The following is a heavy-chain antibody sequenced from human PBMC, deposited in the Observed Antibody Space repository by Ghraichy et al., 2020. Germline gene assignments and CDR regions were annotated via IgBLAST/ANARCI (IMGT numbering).Heavy chain of an antibody. J-gene: IGHJ4*02. Sequence: GGSLRLSCAASGFTFSNYAMHWVRQAPGKGLEWVAVISFDGRNKYYADSVKGRLTISRDNSDNTLHVQMSSLRGEDTAVYYCARGSNGSYVLFDYWGQGTLVTVSS. D-gene: IGHD1-26*01. CDR2: ISFDGRNK. V-gene: IGHV3-30-3*01. CDR3: ARGSNGSYVLFDY. CDR1: GFTFSNYA.